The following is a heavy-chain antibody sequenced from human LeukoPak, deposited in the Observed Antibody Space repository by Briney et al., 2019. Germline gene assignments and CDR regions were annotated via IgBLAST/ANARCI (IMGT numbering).Heavy chain of an antibody. D-gene: IGHD4-17*01. CDR2: ISAYNGNT. CDR1: GYTFTSYG. Sequence: GASVKVSCKASGYTFTSYGISWVRQAPGQGLEWMGWISAYNGNTNYAQKLQGRVTMTTDTSTSTAYMELRSLRSDDTAVYYCARHPHGDYEPDYYFDYWGQGTLVTVSS. V-gene: IGHV1-18*01. CDR3: ARHPHGDYEPDYYFDY. J-gene: IGHJ4*02.